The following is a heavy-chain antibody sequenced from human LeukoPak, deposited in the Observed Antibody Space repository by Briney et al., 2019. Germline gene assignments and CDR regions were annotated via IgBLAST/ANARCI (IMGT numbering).Heavy chain of an antibody. CDR2: ISYDGSNK. CDR1: GFTFRSYA. J-gene: IGHJ4*02. D-gene: IGHD2-15*01. Sequence: GGSLRLSCAASGFTFRSYAMHWVRQAPGKGLEWVAVISYDGSNKYYADSVKGRFTISRDNSKNTLYLQMNSLRADDTAVYYCARAPPYCSGGACYFDSWGQGTLVTVTS. V-gene: IGHV3-30-3*01. CDR3: ARAPPYCSGGACYFDS.